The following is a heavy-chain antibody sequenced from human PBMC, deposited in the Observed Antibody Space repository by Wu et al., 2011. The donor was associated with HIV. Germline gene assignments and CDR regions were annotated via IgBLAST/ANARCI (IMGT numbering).Heavy chain of an antibody. CDR2: IVPLFDTA. D-gene: IGHD1-1*01. V-gene: IGHV1-69*05. CDR3: AKARQQLIRRRFYYCGLDV. Sequence: QVHLVQSGAEVRKPGSSVKVSCKASSGTFRTYAVSWVRQAPGHGLEWMGGIVPLFDTANYAQKFQGRVTITRNTSISAAYMELSSLRSEDTAVYFCAKARQQLIRRRFYYCGLDVWGQGTTVTVSS. J-gene: IGHJ6*02. CDR1: SGTFRTYA.